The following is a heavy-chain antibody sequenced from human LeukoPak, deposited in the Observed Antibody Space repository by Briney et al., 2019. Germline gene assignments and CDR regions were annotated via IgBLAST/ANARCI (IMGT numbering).Heavy chain of an antibody. J-gene: IGHJ3*02. CDR3: AKGFYDNSASGVFDI. Sequence: GGSLRLSCAASGFTFRSYWMSWVRQAPGKGLEWVANINQGGTERYVDSVKGRFTISRDNAKNSLYLQMNSLRAEDTAVYYCAKGFYDNSASGVFDIWGQGTMVTVSS. CDR2: INQGGTER. D-gene: IGHD3-22*01. V-gene: IGHV3-7*05. CDR1: GFTFRSYW.